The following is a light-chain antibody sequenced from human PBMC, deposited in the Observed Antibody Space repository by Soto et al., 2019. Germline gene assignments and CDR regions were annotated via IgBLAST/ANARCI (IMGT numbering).Light chain of an antibody. CDR2: EVV. Sequence: SALTQPPSASGSPGQSVTISCTGTKSDIGVYDFVSWYQHHPGKAPRLIIYEVVQRPSGVPDRFSGSKSGNTASLTVSGLQAADEADYFFKSYAGSNTYGCGSGTKVTVL. CDR3: KSYAGSNTYG. CDR1: KSDIGVYDF. J-gene: IGLJ1*01. V-gene: IGLV2-8*01.